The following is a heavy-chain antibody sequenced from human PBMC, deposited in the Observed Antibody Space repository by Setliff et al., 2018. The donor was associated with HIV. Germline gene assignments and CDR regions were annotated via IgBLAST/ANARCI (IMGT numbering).Heavy chain of an antibody. CDR1: GYTFTTYN. V-gene: IGHV1-46*01. CDR2: INPKNRST. D-gene: IGHD3-10*01. CDR3: TRNLYYYASGIHFGVH. Sequence: GASVKVSCKASGYTFTTYNMHWLRQAPGQGLEWMGIINPKNRSTTYAQRFQARVTMTSDTSTNTFYMELSSLKSEDTAVYYCTRNLYYYASGIHFGVHWGQGTPVTVSS. J-gene: IGHJ4*02.